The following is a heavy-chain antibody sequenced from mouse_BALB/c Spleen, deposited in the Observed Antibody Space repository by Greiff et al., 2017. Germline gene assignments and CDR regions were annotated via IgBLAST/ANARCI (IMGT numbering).Heavy chain of an antibody. CDR2: ISYSGST. CDR1: GYSITSDYA. Sequence: EVKLMESGPGLVKPSQSLSLTCTVTGYSITSDYAWNWIRQFPGNKLEWMGYISYSGSTSYNPSLKSRISITRDTSKNQFFLQLNSVTTEDTATYYGASRRQLGPHYYAMDYWGQGTSVTVSS. V-gene: IGHV3-2*02. CDR3: ASRRQLGPHYYAMDY. J-gene: IGHJ4*01. D-gene: IGHD3-2*01.